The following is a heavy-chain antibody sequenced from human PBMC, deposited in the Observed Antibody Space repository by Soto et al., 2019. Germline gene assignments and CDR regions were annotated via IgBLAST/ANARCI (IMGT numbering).Heavy chain of an antibody. CDR2: FDPEDGET. D-gene: IGHD3-3*01. Sequence: ASVKVSCKVSGYTLTDLSMHCVRQAPGKGLEWMGGFDPEDGETIYAQKFRGRVTMTEDTSTDTAYMELSSLRSEDTAVYYCATVGVAPNWFDPWGQGTLVTVSS. V-gene: IGHV1-24*01. J-gene: IGHJ5*02. CDR3: ATVGVAPNWFDP. CDR1: GYTLTDLS.